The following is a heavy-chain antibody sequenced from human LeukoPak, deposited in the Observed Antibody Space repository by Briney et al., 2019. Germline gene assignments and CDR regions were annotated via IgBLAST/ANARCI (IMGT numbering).Heavy chain of an antibody. CDR1: GGSISIYY. J-gene: IGHJ4*02. CDR3: ALGYCINGVCYGLDY. V-gene: IGHV4-59*01. D-gene: IGHD2-8*01. CDR2: IYYSWIT. Sequence: SETLSLTCTVSGGSISIYYWSWIRHPPGKGLEGIGYIYYSWITMYNPSLKSRVTISVATSKNQFSLKLRSVPAADTAVYYCALGYCINGVCYGLDYWGQGTLVTVSS.